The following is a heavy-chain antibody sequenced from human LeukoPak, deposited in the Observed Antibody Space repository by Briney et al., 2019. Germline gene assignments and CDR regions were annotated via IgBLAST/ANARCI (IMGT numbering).Heavy chain of an antibody. J-gene: IGHJ4*02. D-gene: IGHD1-7*01. CDR1: GYTFTSYG. Sequence: GASVKVSCKASGYTFTSYGISWVRQAPGQGLEWMGWISAYNGNTNYAQKLQGRVTMTTDTSTSTAYMELRSLRSDDTAVYYCARVLVNNWNYGLYFDYWGQGTLVTVST. V-gene: IGHV1-18*01. CDR2: ISAYNGNT. CDR3: ARVLVNNWNYGLYFDY.